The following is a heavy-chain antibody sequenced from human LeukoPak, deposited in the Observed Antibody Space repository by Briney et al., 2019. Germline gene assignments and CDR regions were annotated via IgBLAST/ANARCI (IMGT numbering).Heavy chain of an antibody. Sequence: GGSLRLSCAASGFTFSSYAMSWVRQAPGKGLEWVSAISGSGGSTYYADSVKGRFTISRDNSKNTLYLQMNSLRAEDTAVYYCAKGRSSGSGSLVGTYYMDVWGKGTTVTVSS. CDR3: AKGRSSGSGSLVGTYYMDV. CDR2: ISGSGGST. J-gene: IGHJ6*03. V-gene: IGHV3-23*01. CDR1: GFTFSSYA. D-gene: IGHD3-10*01.